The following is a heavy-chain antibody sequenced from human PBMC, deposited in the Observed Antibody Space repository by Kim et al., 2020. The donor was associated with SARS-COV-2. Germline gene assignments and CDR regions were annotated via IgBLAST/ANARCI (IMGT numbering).Heavy chain of an antibody. CDR3: ARAVPEYSSSSRIWFDP. V-gene: IGHV1-18*01. Sequence: ASVKVSCKASGYTFTSYGISWVRQAPGQGLEWMGWISAYNGNTNYAQKLQGRVTMTTDTSTSTAYMELRSLRSDDTAVYYCARAVPEYSSSSRIWFDPWGQGTLVTVSS. CDR2: ISAYNGNT. D-gene: IGHD6-6*01. J-gene: IGHJ5*02. CDR1: GYTFTSYG.